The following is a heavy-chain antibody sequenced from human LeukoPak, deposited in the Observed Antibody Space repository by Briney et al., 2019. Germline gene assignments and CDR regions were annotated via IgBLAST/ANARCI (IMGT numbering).Heavy chain of an antibody. Sequence: ASVKVSCKASGYTFTSYDIDWVRQATGQGLEWMGWMNPNSGNTGYAQKFQGRVTMTRNTSISTAYMELSSLRSEDTAVYYCARGWGKIARRGFDPWGQGTLVTVSS. CDR3: ARGWGKIARRGFDP. D-gene: IGHD3-16*01. CDR2: MNPNSGNT. CDR1: GYTFTSYD. V-gene: IGHV1-8*01. J-gene: IGHJ5*02.